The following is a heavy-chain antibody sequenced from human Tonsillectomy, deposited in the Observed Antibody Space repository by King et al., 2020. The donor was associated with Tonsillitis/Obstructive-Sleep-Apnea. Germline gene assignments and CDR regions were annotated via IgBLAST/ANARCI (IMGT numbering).Heavy chain of an antibody. CDR3: ARGRTGFPRSGYDLFGY. Sequence: VQLQQGGAGLLKPSENLSLTCAVYGGSFSGYYWSWIRQPPGKGLEWIGEINHSGSTNYNPSLKSRVTISVDTSKNQFSLKLSSVTAADTAVYYCARGRTGFPRSGYDLFGYWGQGTLVTVSS. V-gene: IGHV4-34*01. CDR2: INHSGST. CDR1: GGSFSGYY. D-gene: IGHD5-12*01. J-gene: IGHJ4*02.